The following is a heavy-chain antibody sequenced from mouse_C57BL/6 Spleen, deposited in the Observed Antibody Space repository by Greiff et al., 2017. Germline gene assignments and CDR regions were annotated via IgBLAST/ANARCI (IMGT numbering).Heavy chain of an antibody. D-gene: IGHD1-1*01. CDR3: ARSGGFYYYGSEAMDD. J-gene: IGHJ4*01. Sequence: QVQLQQSGPELVKPGASVKISCKASGYAFSSSWMNWVKQRPGKGLEWIGRIYPGDGDTNYNGKFKGKATLTADKSSSTAYMQLSSLTSEDSAVYFCARSGGFYYYGSEAMDDWGQGTSVTVSS. V-gene: IGHV1-82*01. CDR1: GYAFSSSW. CDR2: IYPGDGDT.